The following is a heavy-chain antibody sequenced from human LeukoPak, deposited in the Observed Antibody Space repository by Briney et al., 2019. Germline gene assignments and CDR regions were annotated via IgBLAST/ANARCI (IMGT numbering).Heavy chain of an antibody. CDR1: GFTFSSYA. Sequence: PGGSLRLSCAASGFTFSSYAMHWVRQAPGKGLEWVAVISYDGSNKYYADSVKGRFTISGDNSKNTLYLQMNSLRTEDTAVYYCECRDSYRYWGQGTLVTVSS. J-gene: IGHJ4*02. CDR3: ECRDSYRY. D-gene: IGHD2-2*01. V-gene: IGHV3-30-3*01. CDR2: ISYDGSNK.